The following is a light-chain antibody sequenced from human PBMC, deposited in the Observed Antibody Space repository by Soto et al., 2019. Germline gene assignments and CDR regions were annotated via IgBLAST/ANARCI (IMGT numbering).Light chain of an antibody. CDR3: QQYNSYPFT. CDR2: QAS. V-gene: IGKV1-5*03. Sequence: DIQMTQSPSTLSASVGDRVTTTCRASQSISSWLAWYQQKPGKAPKLLIYQASALESGVPSMLSGSGSGTEYTLTITNLQPDDFATYYFQQYNSYPFTFGGGTRVEIK. J-gene: IGKJ4*01. CDR1: QSISSW.